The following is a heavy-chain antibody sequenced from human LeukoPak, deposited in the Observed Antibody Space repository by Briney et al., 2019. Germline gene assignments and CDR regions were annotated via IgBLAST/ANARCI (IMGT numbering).Heavy chain of an antibody. D-gene: IGHD2-2*01. Sequence: ASVKVSCKASRYTFTDYYMHWVRQAPGQGCECMGWINPNDGDTNYAQKFQGRVTMTRDTSISTAHMEVSWLRSDDTAVYYCARANFLYCSSTTCLFDYWGQGTLVTVSS. CDR2: INPNDGDT. V-gene: IGHV1-2*02. CDR3: ARANFLYCSSTTCLFDY. CDR1: RYTFTDYY. J-gene: IGHJ4*02.